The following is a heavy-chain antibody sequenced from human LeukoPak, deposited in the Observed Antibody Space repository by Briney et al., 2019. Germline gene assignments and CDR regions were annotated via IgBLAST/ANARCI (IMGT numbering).Heavy chain of an antibody. CDR1: GFTFSDHY. V-gene: IGHV3-21*01. J-gene: IGHJ4*02. CDR2: ISSSSSYI. Sequence: GGSLRLSCAASGFTFSDHYMNWVRQAPGKGLEWVSSISSSSSYIYYADSVKGRFTISRDNAKNSLYLQMNSLRAEDTAVYYCAREIDYGDYFFDYWGQGTLVTVSS. CDR3: AREIDYGDYFFDY. D-gene: IGHD4-17*01.